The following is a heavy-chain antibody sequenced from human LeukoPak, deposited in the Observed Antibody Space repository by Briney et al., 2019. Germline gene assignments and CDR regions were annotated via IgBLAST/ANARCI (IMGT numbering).Heavy chain of an antibody. V-gene: IGHV3-21*01. CDR2: ISSTSAYI. D-gene: IGHD2-8*02. Sequence: GGSLRVFCAGSGFALKSYSLTWVRQAPGKGLEWVSSISSTSAYIHYADSVKGRFTISRDNVDNVVYLEMNSLGAEDTATYYCARVAVSGPTGWFDSWGQGTLVIVSS. CDR1: GFALKSYS. J-gene: IGHJ5*01. CDR3: ARVAVSGPTGWFDS.